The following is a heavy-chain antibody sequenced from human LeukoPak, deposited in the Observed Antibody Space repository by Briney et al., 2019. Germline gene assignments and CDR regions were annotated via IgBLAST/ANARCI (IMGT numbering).Heavy chain of an antibody. V-gene: IGHV3-30*03. CDR2: ISYDGSNK. J-gene: IGHJ4*02. Sequence: SGRSPRLSCAASGFTFSSYGMHWVRQAPGKGLEWVAVISYDGSNKYYADSVEGRFTISRDNSKNTLYLQMNSLRAEDTAVYWCARDYIAYDPLDYWGQGTLVTVSS. D-gene: IGHD3-3*01. CDR1: GFTFSSYG. CDR3: ARDYIAYDPLDY.